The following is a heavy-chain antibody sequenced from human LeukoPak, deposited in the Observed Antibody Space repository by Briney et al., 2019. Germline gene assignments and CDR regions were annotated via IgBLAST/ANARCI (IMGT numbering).Heavy chain of an antibody. CDR1: NGSVSGYY. D-gene: IGHD6-13*01. V-gene: IGHV4-59*02. J-gene: IGHJ4*02. CDR3: ARENSNSWYLDY. Sequence: SETLSLTCTVSNGSVSGYYWTWIRQPPGKGLEWIGYIYNSGSTNYNPSLKSRVTISVDTSKNQFSLKLSSVTAADTAVYYCARENSNSWYLDYWGQGTLVTVSS. CDR2: IYNSGST.